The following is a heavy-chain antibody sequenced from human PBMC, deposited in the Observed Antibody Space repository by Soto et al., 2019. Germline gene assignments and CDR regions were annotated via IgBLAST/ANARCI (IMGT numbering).Heavy chain of an antibody. CDR2: IYYSGST. D-gene: IGHD3-3*01. CDR1: GGSISCGGYY. J-gene: IGHJ4*02. Sequence: SETLSLTCTVSGGSISCGGYYWSWIRQHPGKGLEWIGYIYYSGSTYYNPSLKSRVTISVDTSKNQFSLKLSSVTAADTAVYYCARSPYDFWSGYYPHFDYWGQGTLVTVSS. V-gene: IGHV4-31*03. CDR3: ARSPYDFWSGYYPHFDY.